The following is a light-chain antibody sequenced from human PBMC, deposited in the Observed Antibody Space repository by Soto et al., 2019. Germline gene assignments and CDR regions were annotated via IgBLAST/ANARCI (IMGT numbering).Light chain of an antibody. CDR3: QQYGNSVT. V-gene: IGKV3-20*01. CDR1: QSVRSSY. CDR2: GAT. Sequence: EIVLTQSPGTLPLSPGERATLSCRASQSVRSSYVAWYQQIPGQAPRLLIFGATTRATGIPDRFSGSGSGTDFTLTISRLEPEDFAVYYCQQYGNSVTFGGGTKVDIK. J-gene: IGKJ4*01.